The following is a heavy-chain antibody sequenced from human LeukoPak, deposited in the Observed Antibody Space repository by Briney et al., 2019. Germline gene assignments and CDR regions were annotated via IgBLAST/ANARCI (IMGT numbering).Heavy chain of an antibody. J-gene: IGHJ6*02. CDR1: GDSISPYY. Sequence: SETLSLTCSVSGDSISPYYWSWIRQPPGKGLEWIAQIYYTGSTSYNPSLKSRVTVSVDTSNNHLSLRLTSVTAADTAVYYCARHARDYHYGFDVWDQGTTVTVSS. CDR2: IYYTGST. V-gene: IGHV4-59*08. CDR3: ARHARDYHYGFDV.